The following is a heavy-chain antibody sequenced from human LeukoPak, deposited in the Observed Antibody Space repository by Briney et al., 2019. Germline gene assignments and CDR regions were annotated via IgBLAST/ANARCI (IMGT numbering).Heavy chain of an antibody. CDR3: TVTYYYDSSGYYGLGY. V-gene: IGHV3-73*01. CDR1: GFTFSGSA. CDR2: IRSKANSYAT. Sequence: GGSLRLSCAASGFTFSGSAMHWVRQASGKGLEWVGRIRSKANSYATAYAASVKGRFTISRDDSKNTAYLQMNGLKTEDTAVYYCTVTYYYDSSGYYGLGYWGQGTLVTVSS. D-gene: IGHD3-22*01. J-gene: IGHJ4*02.